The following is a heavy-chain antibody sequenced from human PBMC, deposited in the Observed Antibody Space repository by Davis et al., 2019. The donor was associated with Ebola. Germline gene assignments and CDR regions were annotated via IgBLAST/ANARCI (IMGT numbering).Heavy chain of an antibody. Sequence: ASSVTVSCMASGYTFTSYDINWVRQATGQGLEWMGWMNPNSGNTRYAQKFQGRVTMTRNTSIGTAYMERSSLRSEDTAVYYCARGRSSGWYGYWGQGTLVTVSS. V-gene: IGHV1-8*01. CDR1: GYTFTSYD. CDR3: ARGRSSGWYGY. J-gene: IGHJ4*02. D-gene: IGHD6-19*01. CDR2: MNPNSGNT.